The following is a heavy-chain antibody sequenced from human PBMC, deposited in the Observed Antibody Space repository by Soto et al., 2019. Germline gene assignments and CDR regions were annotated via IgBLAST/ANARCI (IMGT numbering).Heavy chain of an antibody. J-gene: IGHJ4*02. D-gene: IGHD6-19*01. Sequence: SVKVSCKASGGTFSSDAVSWVRQAPGQGLEWMGGLIPILGATHYAQKFQGRVTITADESTNTAYMELSSLRSDDTAVYYCARASGYVSGWYHDYWGQGTRVTVSS. CDR2: LIPILGAT. CDR3: ARASGYVSGWYHDY. V-gene: IGHV1-69*13. CDR1: GGTFSSDA.